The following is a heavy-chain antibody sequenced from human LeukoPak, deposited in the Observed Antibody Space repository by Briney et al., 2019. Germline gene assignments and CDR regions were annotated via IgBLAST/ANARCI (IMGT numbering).Heavy chain of an antibody. CDR2: INPNSGGT. D-gene: IGHD2-2*02. Sequence: ASVKVSCKASGYTFTGYYMHWVRQAPGQGLEWMGWINPNSGGTNYAQKFQGRVTMTRDTSISTAYMELSRLRSDDTAVYYCARGLNGRYQLLYEYPDYYYYGMDVWGQGTTVTVSS. CDR1: GYTFTGYY. J-gene: IGHJ6*02. CDR3: ARGLNGRYQLLYEYPDYYYYGMDV. V-gene: IGHV1-2*02.